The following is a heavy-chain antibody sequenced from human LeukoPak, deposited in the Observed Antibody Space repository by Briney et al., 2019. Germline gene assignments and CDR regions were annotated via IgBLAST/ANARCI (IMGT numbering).Heavy chain of an antibody. V-gene: IGHV3-48*03. CDR1: GFTFSSYE. Sequence: GGSLRLSCAASGFTFSSYEMNWVRQAPGKGLEGVSYISSSGSTIYYADSVKGRFTISRDNAKNSLYLQINSLTVEDTAVYYCARIVPGLGSRWDYFEYWGQGTLVTVSS. J-gene: IGHJ4*02. CDR3: ARIVPGLGSRWDYFEY. CDR2: ISSSGSTI. D-gene: IGHD6-13*01.